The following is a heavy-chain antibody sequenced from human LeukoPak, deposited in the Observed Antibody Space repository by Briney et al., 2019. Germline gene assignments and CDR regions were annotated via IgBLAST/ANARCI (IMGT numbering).Heavy chain of an antibody. J-gene: IGHJ4*02. V-gene: IGHV1-2*02. CDR2: INPNSGGT. CDR1: ECTFTGYY. D-gene: IGHD6-13*01. Sequence: ASVKVSCKASECTFTGYYMHWLRQAPGQGLEWMGWINPNSGGTNYAQKFQGRVTMTRDTSISTAYMELSRLRSDDTAVYYCARDLNGIELGIDYWGQGTLVTVSS. CDR3: ARDLNGIELGIDY.